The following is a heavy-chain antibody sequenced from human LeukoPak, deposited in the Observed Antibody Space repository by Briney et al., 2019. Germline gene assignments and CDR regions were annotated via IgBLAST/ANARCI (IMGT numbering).Heavy chain of an antibody. D-gene: IGHD3-3*01. CDR2: IYYSGST. Sequence: SETLSLTCTVSGGSVSSGSYYWSWIRQPPGKGLEWIGYIYYSGSTNYNPSLKSRVTISADTSKNQFSLKLSSVTAADTAVYYCARGGRFLSAWFDPWGQGTLVTVSS. CDR3: ARGGRFLSAWFDP. CDR1: GGSVSSGSYY. V-gene: IGHV4-61*01. J-gene: IGHJ5*02.